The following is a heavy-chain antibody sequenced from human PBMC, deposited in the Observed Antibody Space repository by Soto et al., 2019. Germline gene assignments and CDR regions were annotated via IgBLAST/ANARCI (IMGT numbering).Heavy chain of an antibody. Sequence: GGSLRLSCAASGFTFSNYGMHWVRQAPGTGLEWVASLSYDGSSKHYAASVKGRFTISRDRGKNMLYLQMDSLQDEDTAVYYCARASSYALDYWGQGTLVTVSS. V-gene: IGHV3-33*08. D-gene: IGHD2-2*01. CDR3: ARASSYALDY. CDR1: GFTFSNYG. CDR2: LSYDGSSK. J-gene: IGHJ4*02.